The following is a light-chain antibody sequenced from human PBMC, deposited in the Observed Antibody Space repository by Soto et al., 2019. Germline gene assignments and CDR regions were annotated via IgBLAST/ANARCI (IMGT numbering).Light chain of an antibody. CDR1: QSVGSNY. J-gene: IGKJ1*01. CDR3: QQYGSSIQT. V-gene: IGKV3-20*01. Sequence: EIVLTQFPGTLSLSPGERATLSCRASQSVGSNYLAWYQQRPGQPPNLLIFGASHRAPDIPDRFSGSGSGTEFTLTISRLEPEDFAVYYCQQYGSSIQTFGQGTKVEIK. CDR2: GAS.